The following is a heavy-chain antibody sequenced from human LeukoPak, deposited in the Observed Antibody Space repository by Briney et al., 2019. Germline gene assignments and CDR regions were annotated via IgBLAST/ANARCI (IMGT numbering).Heavy chain of an antibody. CDR3: AKVPTSFYTASWGFDN. CDR1: AVSFSGYY. D-gene: IGHD5-18*01. Sequence: SETLSLTGAVYAVSFSGYYWSWIRQPPGKGLEWIGEINHSGSTNYNPSLKSRVTISVDTSKNQFSLKLSSVTAADTAVYYCAKVPTSFYTASWGFDNWGQGTLVTVSS. J-gene: IGHJ4*02. V-gene: IGHV4-34*01. CDR2: INHSGST.